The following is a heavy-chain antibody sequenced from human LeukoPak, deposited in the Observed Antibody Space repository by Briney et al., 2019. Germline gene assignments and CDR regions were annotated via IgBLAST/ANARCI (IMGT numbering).Heavy chain of an antibody. CDR2: VSYEGSNK. Sequence: SLRLSCAASGFTFSNYAMHWVRQAPGKGLEWVAVVSYEGSNKYYADSVKGRFTTSRDNSKNTPYLQMNSLRPEDAAIYYCATIGDRRTGELYRIDYWGQGTLVTV. V-gene: IGHV3-30-3*01. J-gene: IGHJ4*02. D-gene: IGHD7-27*01. CDR3: ATIGDRRTGELYRIDY. CDR1: GFTFSNYA.